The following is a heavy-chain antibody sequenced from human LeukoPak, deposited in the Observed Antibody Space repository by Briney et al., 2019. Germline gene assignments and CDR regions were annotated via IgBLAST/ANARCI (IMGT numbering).Heavy chain of an antibody. J-gene: IGHJ4*02. Sequence: GGSLRLSCAASGFTFSSFTMNWVRQAPGKGLEWVSYISSSGNTIYYADSVKGRFTISRDNAKNSLYLQMNSLRAEDTAIYYCARDKNYYDSSGRRKVTDYWGQGTLVTVSS. D-gene: IGHD3-22*01. V-gene: IGHV3-48*04. CDR3: ARDKNYYDSSGRRKVTDY. CDR2: ISSSGNTI. CDR1: GFTFSSFT.